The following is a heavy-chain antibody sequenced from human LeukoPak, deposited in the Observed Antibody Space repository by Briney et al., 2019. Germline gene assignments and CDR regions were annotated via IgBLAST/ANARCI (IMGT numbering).Heavy chain of an antibody. D-gene: IGHD3-22*01. Sequence: GASVKVSCKASGYTFTSYGISWVRQAPGQGLEWMGWISAYNGNTNYAQKLQGRVTMTTDTSTSTAYMELRSLRSDDTAVYYCARDGPLRYDSRRFDYWGQGTLVTVSS. V-gene: IGHV1-18*01. CDR3: ARDGPLRYDSRRFDY. CDR2: ISAYNGNT. J-gene: IGHJ4*02. CDR1: GYTFTSYG.